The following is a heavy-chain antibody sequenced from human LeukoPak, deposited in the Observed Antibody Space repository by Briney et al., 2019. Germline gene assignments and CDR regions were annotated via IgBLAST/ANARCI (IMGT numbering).Heavy chain of an antibody. J-gene: IGHJ3*02. CDR2: ISSSSSTI. V-gene: IGHV3-48*01. D-gene: IGHD2-15*01. CDR1: GFTFSSYS. Sequence: PGGSLRLSCAASGFTFSSYSMNWVSQAPGKGLEWVSYISSSSSTIYYADSVKGRFTISRDNAKNSLYLQMNSLRAEDTAVYYCAFPYFFVDAFDIWGQGTMVTVSS. CDR3: AFPYFFVDAFDI.